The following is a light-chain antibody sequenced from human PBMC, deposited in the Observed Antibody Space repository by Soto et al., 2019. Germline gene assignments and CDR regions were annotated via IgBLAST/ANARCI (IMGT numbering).Light chain of an antibody. CDR2: GNN. CDR3: QSYDSSLSGVV. J-gene: IGLJ2*01. CDR1: SSSVGAGYD. V-gene: IGLV1-40*01. Sequence: QSVLTQPPSVSGAPGQRATISCTGSSSSVGAGYDVHWYQQLPGTAPKLLIYGNNNRPSGVPDRFSGSKSGTSASLAITGLQAEDEADYYCQSYDSSLSGVVFGGGTKVTVL.